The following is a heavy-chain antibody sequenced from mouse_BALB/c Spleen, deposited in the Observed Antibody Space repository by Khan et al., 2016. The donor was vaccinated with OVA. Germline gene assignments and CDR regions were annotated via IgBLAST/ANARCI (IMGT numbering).Heavy chain of an antibody. CDR2: IYPGGDTT. V-gene: IGHV1-77*01. CDR1: GYTFTDYV. CDR3: AKPGWDVFAY. D-gene: IGHD4-1*01. Sequence: QVQLKQSGPELVKPGDSVKMSCKASGYTFTDYVMNWVKQRNGQGLEWIGQIYPGGDTTYYNEKFKGKATLTADRSSSTAYMPLSNLTSEDSAVYFCAKPGWDVFAYWGQGTLVTVSA. J-gene: IGHJ3*01.